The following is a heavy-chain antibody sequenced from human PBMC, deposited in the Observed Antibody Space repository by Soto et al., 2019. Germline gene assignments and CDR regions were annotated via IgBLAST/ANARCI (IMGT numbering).Heavy chain of an antibody. CDR2: ISYDGNNK. J-gene: IGHJ4*02. D-gene: IGHD2-2*01. Sequence: QVQLVESGGGVVQPGRSLRLSCAASGFTFSPYAMHWVRQAPGKGLEWVAVISYDGNNKNYAESVKGRLAISRDNSRNTLYLQMNSLRAEDTAVYYCARVRLDTPALDYWGQGTLVTVSS. CDR1: GFTFSPYA. CDR3: ARVRLDTPALDY. V-gene: IGHV3-30*09.